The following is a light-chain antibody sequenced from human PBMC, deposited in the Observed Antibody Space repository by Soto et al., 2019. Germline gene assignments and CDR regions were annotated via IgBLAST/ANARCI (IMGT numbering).Light chain of an antibody. J-gene: IGKJ1*01. V-gene: IGKV1-5*01. CDR1: QSISTR. CDR2: DAS. CDR3: QQYDSYSWT. Sequence: DIQMTQSPSTVSASVGDTVTITCRASQSISTRLAWYQQKAGTAPKVLIYDASRLERGVPSRISGSGSGTEFTLTISRLQPDDFASYYCQQYDSYSWTFGQGTKVEIK.